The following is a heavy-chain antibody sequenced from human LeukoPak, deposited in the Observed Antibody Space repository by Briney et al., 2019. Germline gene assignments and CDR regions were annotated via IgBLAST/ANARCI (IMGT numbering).Heavy chain of an antibody. Sequence: SEILSLTCAVYGGSFSGYYWSWIRQPPGKGLEWIGEINHSGSTNYNPSLKSRVTISVDTSKNQFSLKLSSVTAADTAVYYCARGPGQLWLGYYYGMDVWGQGTTVTVSS. CDR1: GGSFSGYY. J-gene: IGHJ6*02. CDR3: ARGPGQLWLGYYYGMDV. V-gene: IGHV4-34*01. D-gene: IGHD5-18*01. CDR2: INHSGST.